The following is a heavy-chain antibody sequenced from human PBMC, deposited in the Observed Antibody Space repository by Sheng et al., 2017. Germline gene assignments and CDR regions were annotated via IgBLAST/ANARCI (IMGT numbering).Heavy chain of an antibody. V-gene: IGHV3-30*04. Sequence: QVQLVESGGGVVQPGRSLRLSCAVSGFSFNHYAMHWVRQAPGKGLECVGVVSYDGSEKYYAESVKGRFTISRDNSKNTLYLQMSSLRTEDTAVYYCARDRGRVAIISIDYVGPREPWSPSP. D-gene: IGHD5-12*01. CDR2: VSYDGSEK. J-gene: IGHJ4*02. CDR1: GFSFNHYA. CDR3: ARDRGRVAIISIDY.